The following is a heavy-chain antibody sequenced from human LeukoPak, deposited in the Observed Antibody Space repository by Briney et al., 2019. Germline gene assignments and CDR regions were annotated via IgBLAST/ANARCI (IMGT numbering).Heavy chain of an antibody. Sequence: PGGSLRLSCAASGFTFDDYAMHWVRQAPGKGLEWVSGITWNSGSIGYADSVKGRFTISRDNAKNSLYLQLNSLRAEDTDLYYCAKDIGGRLVPGPYYYGMDVWGQGTTVTVSS. D-gene: IGHD1-26*01. CDR2: ITWNSGSI. CDR3: AKDIGGRLVPGPYYYGMDV. CDR1: GFTFDDYA. V-gene: IGHV3-9*01. J-gene: IGHJ6*02.